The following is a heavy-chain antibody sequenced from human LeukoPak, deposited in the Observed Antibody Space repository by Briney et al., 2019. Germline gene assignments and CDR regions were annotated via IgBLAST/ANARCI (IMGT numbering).Heavy chain of an antibody. CDR1: GFSLSGYA. V-gene: IGHV3-30-3*01. CDR2: ISYDGINK. CDR3: ARDRVPYENSHYYWAFDY. D-gene: IGHD3-22*01. J-gene: IGHJ4*02. Sequence: PGRSLRLSCTASGFSLSGYALHWVRQAPGKGLEWVTLISYDGINKNYADSVKGRFTISRDNSKNTLYLQMNSLRDEDTAAYYCARDRVPYENSHYYWAFDYWGQGTLVTVSS.